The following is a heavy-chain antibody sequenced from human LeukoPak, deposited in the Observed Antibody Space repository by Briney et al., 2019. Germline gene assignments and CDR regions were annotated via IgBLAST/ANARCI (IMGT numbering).Heavy chain of an antibody. CDR2: ISISSSYI. CDR1: GFTFSSYS. CDR3: ARLPLSSGSYLS. V-gene: IGHV3-21*01. J-gene: IGHJ4*02. Sequence: GGSLRLSCAASGFTFSSYSMNWVRQAPGKGLEWVSSISISSSYIYYADSVKGRFTISRDNAKNSLYLQMNSLRAEDTAVYYCARLPLSSGSYLSWGQGTVLSVSS. D-gene: IGHD3-10*01.